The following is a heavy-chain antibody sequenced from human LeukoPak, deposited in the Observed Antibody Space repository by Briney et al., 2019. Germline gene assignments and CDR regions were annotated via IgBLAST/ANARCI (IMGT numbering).Heavy chain of an antibody. D-gene: IGHD2-15*01. CDR3: AKDLGYCSGGSCYGNFFDP. J-gene: IGHJ5*02. CDR2: ISGSGGST. CDR1: GFTFSSYA. V-gene: IGHV3-23*01. Sequence: GGSLRLSCAASGFTFSSYAMSWVRQAPGKGLEWVSAISGSGGSTYYADSVKGRFTISRDNSKNTLYLQMNSLRAEDTAVYYCAKDLGYCSGGSCYGNFFDPWGQGTLVTVSS.